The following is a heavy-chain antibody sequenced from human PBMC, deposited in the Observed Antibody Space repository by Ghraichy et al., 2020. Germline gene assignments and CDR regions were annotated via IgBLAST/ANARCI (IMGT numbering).Heavy chain of an antibody. Sequence: GGSLRLSCAASGFTFSSYWMHWVRQAPGKGLVWVSRINSDGSSTSYADSVKGRFTISRDNAKNTLYLQMNSLRAEDTAVYYCASRAAAGTIDYWGQGTLVTVSS. CDR2: INSDGSST. D-gene: IGHD6-13*01. V-gene: IGHV3-74*01. J-gene: IGHJ4*02. CDR1: GFTFSSYW. CDR3: ASRAAAGTIDY.